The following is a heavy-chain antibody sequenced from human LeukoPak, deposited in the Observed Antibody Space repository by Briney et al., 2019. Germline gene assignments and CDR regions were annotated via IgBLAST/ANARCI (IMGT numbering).Heavy chain of an antibody. J-gene: IGHJ3*02. D-gene: IGHD3-22*01. V-gene: IGHV3-30*02. CDR3: ARDLWASDGTGIYYYGLVDGFEI. Sequence: GGSLRLSCEASGFSLTSYDIHWVRQTPGKGLEWVAFLRSDGKTDNYADSVKGRFILSRDNSKDILNLQLNSLRPEDTAVYYCARDLWASDGTGIYYYGLVDGFEIWGQGTMVTVSS. CDR1: GFSLTSYD. CDR2: LRSDGKTD.